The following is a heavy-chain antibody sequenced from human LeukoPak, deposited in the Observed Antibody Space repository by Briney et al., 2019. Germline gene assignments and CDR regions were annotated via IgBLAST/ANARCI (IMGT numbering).Heavy chain of an antibody. CDR1: GFTFDRYT. CDR3: AKEHSSGWPNLDS. CDR2: IGRRDNNR. J-gene: IGHJ4*02. D-gene: IGHD6-19*01. V-gene: IGHV3-43*01. Sequence: GGSLRLSCAASGFTFDRYTIHWVRQAPGKGLEWVSLIGRRDNNRYYADSVRGRFTISRDNSRNSLYLQMNSLRTEDTALYYCAKEHSSGWPNLDSWARGTLVTVSS.